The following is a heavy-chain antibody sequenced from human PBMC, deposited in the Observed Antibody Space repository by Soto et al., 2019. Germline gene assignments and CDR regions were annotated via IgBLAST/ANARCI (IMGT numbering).Heavy chain of an antibody. D-gene: IGHD3-10*01. CDR2: FDPEDGET. CDR3: ATGLYGSGTFWFDY. J-gene: IGHJ4*02. CDR1: GYTLTELS. Sequence: QGQLVQSGAEVKKPGASVKVSCKVSGYTLTELSMHWVRQAPGKGLEWMGGFDPEDGETIYAQKFQGRVTMTEDTSRDTAYMELSSLRSEDTAVYYCATGLYGSGTFWFDYWGQGTLVTVSS. V-gene: IGHV1-24*01.